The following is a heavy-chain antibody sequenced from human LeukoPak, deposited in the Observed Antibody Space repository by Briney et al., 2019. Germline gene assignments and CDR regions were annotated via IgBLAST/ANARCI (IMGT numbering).Heavy chain of an antibody. D-gene: IGHD1-26*01. CDR3: AREVGRGLFDY. J-gene: IGHJ4*02. Sequence: SETLSLTCAVSGGSINSSNWWSWVRQPPGKGLEWIGEIYHSGSTKRNPSLKSRVTISVDKSKNQFSLKLNSVTAADTAVYYCAREVGRGLFDYWGQGTLVTVSS. V-gene: IGHV4-4*02. CDR2: IYHSGST. CDR1: GGSINSSNW.